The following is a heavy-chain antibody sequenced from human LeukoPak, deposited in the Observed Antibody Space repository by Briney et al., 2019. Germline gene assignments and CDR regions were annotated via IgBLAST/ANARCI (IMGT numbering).Heavy chain of an antibody. CDR3: ARDHIGVAGNAAFDG. CDR2: IRDYNRNT. Sequence: GALKDSCEASGYTLTGYHRRGVRPTPREGGGWMGGIRDYNRNTKYEQKLQGRITITTDTYTSKAYMEMRRLTADDTAAYSCARDHIGVAGNAAFDGWGQGTMVTAS. CDR1: GYTLTGYH. J-gene: IGHJ3*01. V-gene: IGHV1-18*04. D-gene: IGHD6-19*01.